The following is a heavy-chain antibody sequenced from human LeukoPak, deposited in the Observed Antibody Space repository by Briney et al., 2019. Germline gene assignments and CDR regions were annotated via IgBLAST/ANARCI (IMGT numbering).Heavy chain of an antibody. Sequence: AGGSLRLSCAASGFTFDDYAMHWVRQAPGKGLEWVSGISWNSGSIGYADSVKGRFTISRDNAKNSLYLLMNSLRAEDTALYYCAKGTMVRGVNLDYWGQGTLVTVSS. CDR3: AKGTMVRGVNLDY. CDR2: ISWNSGSI. J-gene: IGHJ4*02. V-gene: IGHV3-9*01. D-gene: IGHD3-10*01. CDR1: GFTFDDYA.